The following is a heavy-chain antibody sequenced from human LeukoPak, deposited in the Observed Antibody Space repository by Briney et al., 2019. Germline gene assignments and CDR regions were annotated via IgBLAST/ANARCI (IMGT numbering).Heavy chain of an antibody. CDR3: ARADSSGWRGLDY. J-gene: IGHJ4*02. CDR2: IYYSGST. Sequence: SETLSLTCTVSGGSISSYYWSWIWQPPGKGLEWIGYIYYSGSTNYNPSLKSRVTISVDTSKNQFSLKLSSVTAADTAVYYCARADSSGWRGLDYWGQGTLVTVSS. V-gene: IGHV4-59*01. CDR1: GGSISSYY. D-gene: IGHD6-19*01.